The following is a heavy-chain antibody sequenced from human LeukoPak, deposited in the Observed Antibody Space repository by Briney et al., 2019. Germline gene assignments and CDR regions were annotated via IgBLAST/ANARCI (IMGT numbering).Heavy chain of an antibody. D-gene: IGHD6-19*01. CDR2: IYYNAKT. CDR1: GGSISSNIYY. CDR3: ARRPGRAEAGSRFDY. V-gene: IGHV4-39*01. J-gene: IGHJ4*02. Sequence: NPSETLSPTCIVSGGSISSNIYYWGWVRQPPGKGLEWIGTIYYNAKTYYNPSLKSRLTISIDTSKNQFSLNLTSVTAADTAVYYCARRPGRAEAGSRFDYWGQGTLVTVSS.